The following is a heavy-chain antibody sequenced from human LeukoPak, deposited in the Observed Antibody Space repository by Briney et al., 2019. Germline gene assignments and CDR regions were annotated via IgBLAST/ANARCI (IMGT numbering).Heavy chain of an antibody. Sequence: SETLSLTCTVSGGSISSYYWSWIRQPPGKGLEWIGYIYYSGSTNYNPSLKSRVTISVDTSKNQFSLKLSSVTAADTAVYYCAKVNYDFWADWYFDLWGRGTLVTVPS. J-gene: IGHJ2*01. CDR2: IYYSGST. V-gene: IGHV4-59*01. CDR3: AKVNYDFWADWYFDL. CDR1: GGSISSYY. D-gene: IGHD3-3*01.